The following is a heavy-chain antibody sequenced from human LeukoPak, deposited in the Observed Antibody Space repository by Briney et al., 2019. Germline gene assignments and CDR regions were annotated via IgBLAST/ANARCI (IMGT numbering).Heavy chain of an antibody. D-gene: IGHD6-13*01. Sequence: GGSLRLSXAASGFTFRSYAMSWVRQAPGKGLEWVSAISGSGGSTYYADSVKGRFTISRDNSKNTLYLQMNSLRAEDTAVYYCAKAIGIAAAGTHYWGQGTLVTVSS. J-gene: IGHJ4*02. CDR2: ISGSGGST. V-gene: IGHV3-23*01. CDR3: AKAIGIAAAGTHY. CDR1: GFTFRSYA.